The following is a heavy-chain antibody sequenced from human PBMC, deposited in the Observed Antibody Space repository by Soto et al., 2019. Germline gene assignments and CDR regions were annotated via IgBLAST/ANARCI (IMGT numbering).Heavy chain of an antibody. V-gene: IGHV4-59*01. Sequence: SETLSLTCTVSGGSMRNYFWTWIRQPPGKGLEWIGYIHYSGTTSFFPSYNPALRSRVTISEDTSKNQFSLKLLSVTTADTAVYFCAAGEASSRNLAPYYLDFWGQGTLVTVSS. D-gene: IGHD6-13*01. CDR1: GGSMRNYF. CDR3: AAGEASSRNLAPYYLDF. CDR2: IHYSGTT. J-gene: IGHJ4*02.